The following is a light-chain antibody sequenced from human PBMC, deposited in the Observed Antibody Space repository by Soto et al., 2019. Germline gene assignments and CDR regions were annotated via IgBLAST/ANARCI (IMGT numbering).Light chain of an antibody. CDR3: QQYNNWPPT. Sequence: EIAMTQSPATLSVSPGERATRTCRASQSVSSNLAWYQQKPGQAPRLLIYGASTRATGIPARFSGSGSGTEFTLTISSLQSEDFAVYYCQQYNNWPPTFGQGTKLEIK. CDR2: GAS. V-gene: IGKV3-15*01. CDR1: QSVSSN. J-gene: IGKJ2*01.